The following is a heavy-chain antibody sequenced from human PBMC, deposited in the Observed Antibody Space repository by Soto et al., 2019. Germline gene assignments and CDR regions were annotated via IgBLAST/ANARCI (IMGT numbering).Heavy chain of an antibody. CDR1: GFTVSSNY. V-gene: IGHV3-53*02. D-gene: IGHD2-8*01. Sequence: EVQVVETGGGLIQPGGSLRLSCAVSGFTVSSNYMSWVRQPPGKGPEWVSDIYSGGSTYYADSVKGRFTISRDNSKNTLYLQMNSLRAEDTAVYYCARERDGHNPNWFDLWGQGTLVSDSS. J-gene: IGHJ5*02. CDR3: ARERDGHNPNWFDL. CDR2: IYSGGST.